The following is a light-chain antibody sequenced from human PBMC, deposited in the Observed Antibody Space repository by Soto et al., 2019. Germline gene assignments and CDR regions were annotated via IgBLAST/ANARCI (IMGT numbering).Light chain of an antibody. CDR3: QQYYDWPLVT. J-gene: IGKJ4*01. Sequence: EIVMTQSPTILSLSPWERATLSCRASQSVSSNLAWYQQKPGQAPRLLIYGASTRDTHIPDRFSGTGSETEFTLSVSSLQSEDFAVYYCQQYYDWPLVTFGGGTKVDI. CDR1: QSVSSN. V-gene: IGKV3-15*01. CDR2: GAS.